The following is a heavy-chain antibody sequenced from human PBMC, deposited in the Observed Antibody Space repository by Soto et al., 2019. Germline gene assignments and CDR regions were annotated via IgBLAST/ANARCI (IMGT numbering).Heavy chain of an antibody. J-gene: IGHJ4*02. CDR2: IISSVSTI. CDR3: AREEYYYDSSGYYFDY. CDR1: GFTFSSYE. V-gene: IGHV3-48*03. Sequence: AGGSLRLSCAASGFTFSSYEMNWVRQAPGKGLEWVSYIISSVSTIYYADSVKGRFTISRDNAKHSLYLQMNSLRAEDTSVYYCAREEYYYDSSGYYFDYWGQGTLVTVSS. D-gene: IGHD3-22*01.